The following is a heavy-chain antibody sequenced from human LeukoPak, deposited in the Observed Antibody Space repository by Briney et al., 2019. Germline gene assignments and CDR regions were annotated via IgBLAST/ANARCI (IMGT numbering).Heavy chain of an antibody. Sequence: SETLSLTCAVYGGSFSGYYWSWIRQPPGKGLEWIGEINHSGSTNYNPSLKSRVTISADTSKNQFSLKLISVTAADTAVYYCARHSGRYYGVGWFDPWGQGTLVTVSS. CDR3: ARHSGRYYGVGWFDP. CDR1: GGSFSGYY. D-gene: IGHD1-26*01. J-gene: IGHJ5*02. CDR2: INHSGST. V-gene: IGHV4-34*01.